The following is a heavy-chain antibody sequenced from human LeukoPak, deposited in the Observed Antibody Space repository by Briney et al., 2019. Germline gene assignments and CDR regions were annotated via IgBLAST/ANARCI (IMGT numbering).Heavy chain of an antibody. J-gene: IGHJ4*02. CDR2: INHSGST. CDR1: GGSFSGYY. V-gene: IGHV4-34*01. CDR3: ARLTYGGIPCY. Sequence: PSETLSLTCAVYGGSFSGYYWSWIRQPPGKGLEWIGEINHSGSTNYNPSLKSRVTISVDTSKSQFSLKLSSVTAADTAVYYCARLTYGGIPCYWGQGTLVTVSS. D-gene: IGHD4-23*01.